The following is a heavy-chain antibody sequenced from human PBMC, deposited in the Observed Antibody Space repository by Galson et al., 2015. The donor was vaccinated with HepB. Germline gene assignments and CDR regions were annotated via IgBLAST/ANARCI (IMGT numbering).Heavy chain of an antibody. CDR3: ARDRAQYQLLYEFFTWFDP. J-gene: IGHJ5*02. D-gene: IGHD2-2*02. CDR1: GYTFTSYA. CDR2: INAGNGNT. V-gene: IGHV1-3*01. Sequence: SVKVSCKASGYTFTSYAMHWVRQAPGQRLEWMGWINAGNGNTKYSQKFQGRVTITRDTSASTACMELSSLRSEDTAVFYCARDRAQYQLLYEFFTWFDPWGQGTLVTVSS.